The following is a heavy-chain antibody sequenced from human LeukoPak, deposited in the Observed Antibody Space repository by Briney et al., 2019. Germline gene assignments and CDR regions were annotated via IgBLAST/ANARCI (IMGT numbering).Heavy chain of an antibody. J-gene: IGHJ5*02. V-gene: IGHV1-69*02. CDR2: IIPILGIA. Sequence: GSSVKVSCKASGGTFSSYTISWVRQAPGQGLEWMGRIIPILGIANYAQKFQGRVTITADKSTSTAYMELSSLRSEDTAVYYCAIGGLMDCSSTSCYRNWFDPWGQGTLVTVSS. D-gene: IGHD2-2*01. CDR3: AIGGLMDCSSTSCYRNWFDP. CDR1: GGTFSSYT.